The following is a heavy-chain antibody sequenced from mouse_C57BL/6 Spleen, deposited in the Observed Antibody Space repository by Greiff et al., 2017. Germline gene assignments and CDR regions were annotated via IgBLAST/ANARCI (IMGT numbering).Heavy chain of an antibody. D-gene: IGHD1-1*01. CDR1: GFTFSSYA. V-gene: IGHV5-9-1*02. J-gene: IGHJ2*01. Sequence: EVQLVESGAGLVKPGGSLKLSCAASGFTFSSYAMSWVRQTPEKRLEWVAYISSGGDYIYYADTLKGRFTISRDNARNTLYLQMSSLKSEDTAMYYCTRASTTVVRGYFDYWGQGTTLTVSS. CDR2: ISSGGDYI. CDR3: TRASTTVVRGYFDY.